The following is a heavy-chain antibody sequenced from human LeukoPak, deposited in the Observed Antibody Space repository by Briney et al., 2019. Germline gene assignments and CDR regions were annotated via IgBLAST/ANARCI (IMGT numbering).Heavy chain of an antibody. Sequence: PGGSLRLSCVGSGFDFSSYTMNWVRQTPGKGLEWLTFMSYNGRNEFYADSVKGRFAVSRDNSKSVLYLQMNSLRLEDTALYYCTRDAVAYSSVYGAGKYFDDWGQGTLVIVSS. CDR2: MSYNGRNE. V-gene: IGHV3-30*09. CDR1: GFDFSSYT. CDR3: TRDAVAYSSVYGAGKYFDD. J-gene: IGHJ4*02. D-gene: IGHD5/OR15-5a*01.